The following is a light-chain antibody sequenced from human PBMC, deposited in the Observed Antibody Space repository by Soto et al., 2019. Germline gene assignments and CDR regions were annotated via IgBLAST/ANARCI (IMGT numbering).Light chain of an antibody. Sequence: DIQMTQSPSSLSASVGDRVTITCRASQTIIRYLNWYQQKPWRAPNLLIYAASSLQSGVPSRFSGSGSGTEFTLTISSLQPEDFATYYCQQSYSTLFTFGPGTKVEIK. CDR1: QTIIRY. CDR2: AAS. CDR3: QQSYSTLFT. J-gene: IGKJ3*01. V-gene: IGKV1-39*01.